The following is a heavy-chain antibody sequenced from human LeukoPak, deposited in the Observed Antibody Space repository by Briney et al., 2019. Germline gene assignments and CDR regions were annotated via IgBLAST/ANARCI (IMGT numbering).Heavy chain of an antibody. CDR3: ARDSRFCTNFDCRGDAFDF. CDR2: IKEDGNEK. J-gene: IGHJ3*01. CDR1: GFTFSNYW. V-gene: IGHV3-7*01. Sequence: RTGGSLRLSCAASGFTFSNYWMSWVRQAPGKGLEWVANIKEDGNEKYYVDPVKGRFTISRDNAKNSLYLEMNSLRAEHTALYYCARDSRFCTNFDCRGDAFDFWGQGTMVTVSS. D-gene: IGHD2-8*01.